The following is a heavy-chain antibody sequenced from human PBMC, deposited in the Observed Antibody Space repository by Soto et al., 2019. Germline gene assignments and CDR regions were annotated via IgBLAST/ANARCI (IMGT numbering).Heavy chain of an antibody. D-gene: IGHD3-16*01. Sequence: QVQLVQSGAEVKKPGASVKVSCKATGYMFTRYGITWVRQAPGQGLEWMGWISLNNGKTNYAQKFQGRVTMTTDTSTNTAYMELRSLRSDDTAVYYCARHTDDVHYIWGSDDYGMDVWGQGSTVTVSS. V-gene: IGHV1-18*01. CDR2: ISLNNGKT. J-gene: IGHJ6*02. CDR3: ARHTDDVHYIWGSDDYGMDV. CDR1: GYMFTRYG.